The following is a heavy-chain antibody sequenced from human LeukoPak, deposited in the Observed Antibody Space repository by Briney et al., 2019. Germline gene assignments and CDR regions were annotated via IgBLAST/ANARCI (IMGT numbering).Heavy chain of an antibody. J-gene: IGHJ4*02. V-gene: IGHV3-21*01. CDR2: ISPNSNYV. CDR1: GLTFNTYS. D-gene: IGHD2-2*01. Sequence: GGSLRLSCAASGLTFNTYSMNWVRQAPGKGLEWVSSISPNSNYVYYADSMKGRFTISRDNAKNSLYLQMNSLRAEETAVYYCTTRYCTSTNCYAFDYCGQGTLVTVSS. CDR3: TTRYCTSTNCYAFDY.